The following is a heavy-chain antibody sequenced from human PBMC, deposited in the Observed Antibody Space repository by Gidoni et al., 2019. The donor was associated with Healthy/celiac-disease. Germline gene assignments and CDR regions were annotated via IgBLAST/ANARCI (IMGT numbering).Heavy chain of an antibody. CDR1: GFTFSSYA. CDR2: ISYDGSNK. D-gene: IGHD3-22*01. J-gene: IGHJ3*02. CDR3: ARSITMIVVVTEDAFDI. V-gene: IGHV3-30-3*01. Sequence: QVQLVESGGGVVQPGRSLRLSCAASGFTFSSYAMHGVRQAPGKGLEWVAVISYDGSNKYYADSVKGRFTISRDNSKNTLYLQMNSLRAEDTAVYYCARSITMIVVVTEDAFDIWGQGTMVTVSS.